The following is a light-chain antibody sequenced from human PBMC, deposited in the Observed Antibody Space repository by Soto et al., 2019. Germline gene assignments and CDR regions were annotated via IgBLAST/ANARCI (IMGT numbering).Light chain of an antibody. J-gene: IGLJ1*01. CDR2: DVS. CDR3: SSYTTSTTRV. V-gene: IGLV2-14*03. Sequence: QSVLTQPASVSGSPGQSITISCTGTSSDVGAYNYVSWYQHHPGNAPKLLIYDVSTQPSGASNRFSGSKSGNTASLTISGLQAEDEADYYCSSYTTSTTRVFGTGTKVTVL. CDR1: SSDVGAYNY.